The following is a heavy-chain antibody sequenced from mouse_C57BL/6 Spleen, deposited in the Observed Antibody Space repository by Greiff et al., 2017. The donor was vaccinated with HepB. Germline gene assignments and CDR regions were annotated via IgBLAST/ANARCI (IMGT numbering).Heavy chain of an antibody. D-gene: IGHD2-2*01. CDR2: IHPNSGST. CDR1: GYTFTSYW. V-gene: IGHV1-64*01. Sequence: QVQLQQPGAELVKPGASVKLPCKASGYTFTSYWMHWVKQRPGQGLEWIGMIHPNSGSTNYNEKFKSKATLTVDKSSSTAYMQLSSLTSEDSAVYYCASGVWLPWFAYWGQGTLVTVSA. J-gene: IGHJ3*01. CDR3: ASGVWLPWFAY.